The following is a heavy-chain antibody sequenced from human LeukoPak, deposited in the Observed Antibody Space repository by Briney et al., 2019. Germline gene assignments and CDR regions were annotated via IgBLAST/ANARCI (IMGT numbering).Heavy chain of an antibody. Sequence: PSETLSLTCAVYGGSFSGYYWSWIRQPPVKGLEWIGEINHSGSTNYNPSLKSRVTISVDTSKNQFSLKLSSVTAADTAVYYCARAYWGSRKPPDAFDIWGQGTMVTVSS. CDR3: ARAYWGSRKPPDAFDI. D-gene: IGHD7-27*01. CDR1: GGSFSGYY. J-gene: IGHJ3*02. V-gene: IGHV4-34*01. CDR2: INHSGST.